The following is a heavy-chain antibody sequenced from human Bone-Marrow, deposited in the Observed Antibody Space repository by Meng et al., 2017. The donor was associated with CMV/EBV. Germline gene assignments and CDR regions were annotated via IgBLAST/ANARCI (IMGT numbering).Heavy chain of an antibody. Sequence: ASVKVSCKASGYTFTSYYMHWVRQAPGQGLEWMGIINPSGGSTSYAQKFQGRVTMTRDTSTSTVYMELSSLRSEDTAVYYCARDRNILTGSYYWYYYYGMDVWGQGTTVTVSS. CDR3: ARDRNILTGSYYWYYYYGMDV. J-gene: IGHJ6*02. D-gene: IGHD3-9*01. V-gene: IGHV1-46*01. CDR1: GYTFTSYY. CDR2: INPSGGST.